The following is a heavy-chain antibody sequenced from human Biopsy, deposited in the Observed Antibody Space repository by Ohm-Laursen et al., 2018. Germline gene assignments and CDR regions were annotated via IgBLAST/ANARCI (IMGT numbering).Heavy chain of an antibody. CDR3: ARDVVGRGAFFFDF. J-gene: IGHJ4*02. CDR1: GYTFGNYG. CDR2: ISVYNGNT. V-gene: IGHV1-18*01. Sequence: ASVKVSCKASGYTFGNYGISWVRQAPGQGLERMGWISVYNGNTDYPHKFQGRVTLTTDTSTSAAYMELRSLTSDDTAIYYCARDVVGRGAFFFDFWGQGTSVTVSS. D-gene: IGHD1-26*01.